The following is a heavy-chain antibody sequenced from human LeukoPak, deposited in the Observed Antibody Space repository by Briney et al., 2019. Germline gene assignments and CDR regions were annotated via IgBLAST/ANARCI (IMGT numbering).Heavy chain of an antibody. J-gene: IGHJ4*02. CDR3: VRLRRNSDTSGFYYYYDF. V-gene: IGHV3-33*01. Sequence: GGSLRLSCAASGFSLSNYGMHWVRQAPGKGLEWVAALLYDGNTKHYADSVKGRFTISRDISKNTFYLQMNSLRAEDTAVYYCVRLRRNSDTSGFYYYYDFWGQGTLVTVSS. D-gene: IGHD3-22*01. CDR2: LLYDGNTK. CDR1: GFSLSNYG.